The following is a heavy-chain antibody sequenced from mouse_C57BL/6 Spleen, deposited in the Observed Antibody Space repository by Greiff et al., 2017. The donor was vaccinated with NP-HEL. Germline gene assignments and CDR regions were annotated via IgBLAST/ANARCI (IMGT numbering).Heavy chain of an antibody. V-gene: IGHV1-42*01. CDR1: GYSFTGYY. CDR2: INPSTGGT. J-gene: IGHJ3*01. Sequence: VQLQQSGPELVKPGASVKISCKASGYSFTGYYMNWVKQSPEKSLEWIGEINPSTGGTTYNQKFKAKATLTVDKSSSTAYMQLKSLTSEDSAVYYCARVTTVVERAWFAYWGQGTLVTVSA. D-gene: IGHD1-1*01. CDR3: ARVTTVVERAWFAY.